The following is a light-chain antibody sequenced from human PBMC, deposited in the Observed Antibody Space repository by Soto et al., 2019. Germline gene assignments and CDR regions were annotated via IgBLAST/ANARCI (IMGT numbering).Light chain of an antibody. CDR3: QQHNSWPPLT. CDR1: QSISNN. V-gene: IGKV3-15*01. CDR2: GAS. J-gene: IGKJ4*01. Sequence: EVVMTQSPVTLSVSPGERATLSCRASQSISNNLAWYQQKPGQAPRLLIYGASTRATGLPARFSGSGFGTEFTLTISSLQSEDFAVYYCQQHNSWPPLTFGGWTKVEIK.